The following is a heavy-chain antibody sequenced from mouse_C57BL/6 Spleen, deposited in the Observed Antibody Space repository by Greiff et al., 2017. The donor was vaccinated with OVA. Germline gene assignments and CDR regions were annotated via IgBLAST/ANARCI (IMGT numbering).Heavy chain of an antibody. CDR2: ISDGGSYT. J-gene: IGHJ2*01. Sequence: EVQLVESGGGLVKPGASLKLSCAASGFTFSSYAMSWVRQTPEKRLEWVATISDGGSYTYYPDKVKGGFTISRDNAKNILYLQMSHLKSEDTAMYYCGRGVVHFDYWGQGTTRTVSS. V-gene: IGHV5-4*01. CDR3: GRGVVHFDY. D-gene: IGHD1-1*02. CDR1: GFTFSSYA.